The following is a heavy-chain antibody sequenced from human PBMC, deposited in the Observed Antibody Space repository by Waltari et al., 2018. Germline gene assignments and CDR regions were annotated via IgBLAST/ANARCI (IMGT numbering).Heavy chain of an antibody. D-gene: IGHD2-2*01. V-gene: IGHV6-1*01. CDR1: GDSVSSNSAA. Sequence: QVQLQQSGPGLVKPSQTLSLTCAISGDSVSSNSAAWNWIRQSQSRGLEWLGMTYYRSKWYNEYAVSVKSRITINPATSKNQFSLQLNSVTPEDTAVYYCARTYCSSTSCSGGDYWGQGTLVTVSS. J-gene: IGHJ4*02. CDR3: ARTYCSSTSCSGGDY. CDR2: TYYRSKWYN.